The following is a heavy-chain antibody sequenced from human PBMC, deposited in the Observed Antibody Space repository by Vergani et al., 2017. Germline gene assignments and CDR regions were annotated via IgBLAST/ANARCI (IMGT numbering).Heavy chain of an antibody. D-gene: IGHD3-3*01. CDR1: GFTFSSYA. CDR2: ISGSGGST. V-gene: IGHV3-23*01. CDR3: AKDRPIWEEWLLFGDY. J-gene: IGHJ4*02. Sequence: EVQLLESGGGLVQPGGSLRLSCAASGFTFSSYAMSWVRQASGKGLEWVSAISGSGGSTYYADSVKGRFTISRDNSKNTLYLQMNSLRAEDTAVYYCAKDRPIWEEWLLFGDYWGQGTLVTVSS.